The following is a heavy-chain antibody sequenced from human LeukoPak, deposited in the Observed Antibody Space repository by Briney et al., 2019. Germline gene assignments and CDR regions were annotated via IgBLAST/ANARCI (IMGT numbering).Heavy chain of an antibody. D-gene: IGHD1-1*01. V-gene: IGHV3-30*18. Sequence: GGSLRLSCAASGFTFSSYAMSWVRQAPGKGLEWVAVVSYDGTVDYYADSVKGRFTISRDNSKNTLSLQMNSLRGEDTAVYYCAKESSTGSRYSFDLWGQGSLVTVSS. CDR1: GFTFSSYA. CDR2: VSYDGTVD. CDR3: AKESSTGSRYSFDL. J-gene: IGHJ4*02.